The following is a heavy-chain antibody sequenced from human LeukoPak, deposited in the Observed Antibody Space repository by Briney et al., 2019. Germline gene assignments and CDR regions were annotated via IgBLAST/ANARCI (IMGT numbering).Heavy chain of an antibody. D-gene: IGHD6-13*01. V-gene: IGHV1-69*13. CDR1: GGTFSSYA. CDR2: IIPIFGTA. J-gene: IGHJ4*02. Sequence: SVKVSCKASGGTFSSYAISWVRQAPGQGLEWMGGIIPIFGTANYAQKFQGRVTITADESTSTAYMELSSLRSEDTAVYSCAREGSIAAGTTFPFDYWGQGTLVTVSS. CDR3: AREGSIAAGTTFPFDY.